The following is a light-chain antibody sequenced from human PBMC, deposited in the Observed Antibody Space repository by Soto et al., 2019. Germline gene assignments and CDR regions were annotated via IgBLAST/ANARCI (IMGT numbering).Light chain of an antibody. CDR2: DAS. V-gene: IGKV1-5*01. Sequence: DIQMTQSPSSLSASVWDRVTITFLASQSIVKWMAWYQQKPGKAPKLLIYDASSLEDGVPSRFSASRSGTEFTLTISSLQPDDFATYYCQQYHSYSWTFGQGTKVDIK. J-gene: IGKJ1*01. CDR1: QSIVKW. CDR3: QQYHSYSWT.